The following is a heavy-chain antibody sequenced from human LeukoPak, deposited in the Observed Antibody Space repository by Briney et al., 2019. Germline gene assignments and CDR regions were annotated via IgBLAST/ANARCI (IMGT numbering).Heavy chain of an antibody. Sequence: SGTLSLTCAVYGGSFSGYYWSWIRQPPGKGLEWIGEINHSGSTNYNPSLKSRVTISVDTSKNQFSLKLSSVTAADAAVYYCARGKYSSSWYSWFDPWGQGTLVTVSS. D-gene: IGHD6-13*01. CDR1: GGSFSGYY. V-gene: IGHV4-34*01. CDR3: ARGKYSSSWYSWFDP. CDR2: INHSGST. J-gene: IGHJ5*02.